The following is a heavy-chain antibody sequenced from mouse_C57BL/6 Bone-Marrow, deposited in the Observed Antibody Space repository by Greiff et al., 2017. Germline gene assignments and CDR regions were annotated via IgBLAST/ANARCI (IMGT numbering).Heavy chain of an antibody. CDR3: ARSTTVVATDWYFDV. Sequence: EVKLVESGGGLVQPGGSLSLSCAASGFTFTDYYMSWVRQPPGKALEWLGFIRNKANGYTTEYSASVKGRFTISSDNSQSILYLQMNALRAEDSATYYCARSTTVVATDWYFDVWGTGTTVTVSS. CDR2: IRNKANGYTT. V-gene: IGHV7-3*01. J-gene: IGHJ1*03. CDR1: GFTFTDYY. D-gene: IGHD1-1*01.